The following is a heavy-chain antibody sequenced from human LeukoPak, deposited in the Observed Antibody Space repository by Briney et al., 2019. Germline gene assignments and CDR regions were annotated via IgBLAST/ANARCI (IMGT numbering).Heavy chain of an antibody. CDR3: ARDLGFGYFDY. D-gene: IGHD3-16*01. CDR2: IYYSGNT. J-gene: IGHJ4*02. CDR1: GGSISSYY. V-gene: IGHV4-59*01. Sequence: SETLSLTCTVSGGSISSYYWSWIRQPPGKGQEWIGDIYYSGNTNYNPSLKSRVTISVDTSKNQFSLKLNSVTAADTAVYYCARDLGFGYFDYWGQGTLVTVSS.